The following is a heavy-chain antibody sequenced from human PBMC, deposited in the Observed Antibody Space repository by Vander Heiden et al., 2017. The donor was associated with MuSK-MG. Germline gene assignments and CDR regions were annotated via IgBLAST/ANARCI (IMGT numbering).Heavy chain of an antibody. V-gene: IGHV4-61*02. CDR1: PGSISRGRYY. CDR2: IYDSGTT. J-gene: IGHJ4*02. Sequence: QVQLQESGPGLVNPSQTLSLGCTFSPGSISRGRYYWSWIRQPAGKGLEWIGRIYDSGTTNYNPSLKSRVTMSVDTSKNQFSLKLSSVTAADTAVYYCARSSTYLLNFDSWGQGTLVTVSS. CDR3: ARSSTYLLNFDS. D-gene: IGHD2-2*01.